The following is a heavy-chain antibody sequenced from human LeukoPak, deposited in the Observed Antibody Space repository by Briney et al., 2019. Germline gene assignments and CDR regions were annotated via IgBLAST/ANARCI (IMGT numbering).Heavy chain of an antibody. V-gene: IGHV3-23*01. Sequence: GGSLRLSCAASGFTFSSYAMSWVRQAPGKGLEWVSAISGGGDFIYYADSVKGRFTISRDNSKNTLYLQMNSLRAEDTAVYYCAKDKSVSADYYFDYWGQGTLVTVSS. CDR1: GFTFSSYA. CDR3: AKDKSVSADYYFDY. CDR2: ISGGGDFI. D-gene: IGHD5/OR15-5a*01. J-gene: IGHJ4*02.